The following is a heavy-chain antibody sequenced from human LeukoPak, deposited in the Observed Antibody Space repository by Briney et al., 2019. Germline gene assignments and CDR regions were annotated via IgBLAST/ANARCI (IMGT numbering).Heavy chain of an antibody. D-gene: IGHD2-8*02. CDR2: VNHSGST. J-gene: IGHJ4*02. CDR3: ARGPPLAYYGTGGYFFFDY. V-gene: IGHV4-34*01. Sequence: PSETLSLTRSAYGGSFGGYFWSWIRQPPGEGLEWIGEVNHSGSTNYNPSLKSRVTISVDTSRTQFSLNLRSVTAADTAVYYCARGPPLAYYGTGGYFFFDYWGQGILVTVPP. CDR1: GGSFGGYF.